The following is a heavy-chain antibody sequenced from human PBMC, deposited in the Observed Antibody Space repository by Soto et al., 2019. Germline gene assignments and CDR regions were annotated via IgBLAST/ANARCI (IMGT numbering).Heavy chain of an antibody. CDR1: GFSFSSHW. Sequence: GWSLILSCAVSGFSFSSHWMNWVRQAPGKGLEWLANIKEDGSQKYYMDSLKGRFTISRDNAINSLYLHMSSLRVEATAVYFCASADNVKFWGQGTQVTVAS. D-gene: IGHD1-1*01. J-gene: IGHJ4*02. V-gene: IGHV3-7*03. CDR3: ASADNVKF. CDR2: IKEDGSQK.